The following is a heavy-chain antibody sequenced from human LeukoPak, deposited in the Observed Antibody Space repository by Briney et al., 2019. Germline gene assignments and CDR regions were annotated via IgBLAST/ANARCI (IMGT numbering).Heavy chain of an antibody. CDR2: ISGYNGKT. V-gene: IGHV1-18*01. Sequence: ASVKVSCKASDYTFTNYGISWVRQAPGQGLEWMGWISGYNGKTNYAQKFQGRVTMTRDTSISTAYMELSRLRSDDTAVYYCAREADDFWSGYQSAFDIWGQGTMVTVSS. J-gene: IGHJ3*02. D-gene: IGHD3-3*01. CDR1: DYTFTNYG. CDR3: AREADDFWSGYQSAFDI.